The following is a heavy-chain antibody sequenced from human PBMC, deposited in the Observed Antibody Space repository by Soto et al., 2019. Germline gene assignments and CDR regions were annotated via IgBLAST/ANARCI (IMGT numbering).Heavy chain of an antibody. V-gene: IGHV3-23*01. J-gene: IGHJ4*02. CDR1: GFTFSNYA. Sequence: EVQLLESGGGLVQPGRSLRLSCAASGFTFSNYAMSWVRQAPGQGLDWVSAISGSGGTTYYADSVKGRFTISRDNSKNTLCLQMSRARAADAAVYYCAKFFVETGANSGWRWCFHWWGQGTLVNVSS. CDR2: ISGSGGTT. D-gene: IGHD6-25*01. CDR3: AKFFVETGANSGWRWCFHW.